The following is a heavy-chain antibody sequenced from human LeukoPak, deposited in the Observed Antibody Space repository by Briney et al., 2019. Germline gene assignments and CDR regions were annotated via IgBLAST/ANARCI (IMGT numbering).Heavy chain of an antibody. CDR2: IRYDGSNK. J-gene: IGHJ4*02. CDR3: ARVSTDYGSGAPDY. Sequence: PGGSLRLSCAASGFTFSSYGMHWVRQAPGKGLEWVAFIRYDGSNKYYADSVKGRFTISRDNSKNTLYLQMNSLRAEDTAVYYCARVSTDYGSGAPDYWGQGTLVTVSS. CDR1: GFTFSSYG. D-gene: IGHD4-17*01. V-gene: IGHV3-30*02.